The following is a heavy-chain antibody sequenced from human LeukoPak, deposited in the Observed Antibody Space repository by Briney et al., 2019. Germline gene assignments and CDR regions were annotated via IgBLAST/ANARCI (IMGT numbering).Heavy chain of an antibody. CDR1: GFTFDDYA. V-gene: IGHV3-43D*03. D-gene: IGHD3-10*02. J-gene: IGHJ6*04. CDR2: ISWDGGST. Sequence: GGSLRLSCAASGFTFDDYAMHWVRHAPGKGLEWVSLISWDGGSTYYADSVKGRFTISRDNSKNSLYLQMNSLRAEDTAVYYCAELGITMIGGVWGKGTTVTISS. CDR3: AELGITMIGGV.